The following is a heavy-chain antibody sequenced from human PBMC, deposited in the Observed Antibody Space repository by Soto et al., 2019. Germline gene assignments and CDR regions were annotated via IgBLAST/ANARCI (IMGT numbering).Heavy chain of an antibody. Sequence: GESLKISCKGSEYIFTNYLIGWVRQMPGNGLEWMGIIYPGDSDTRYSPSFQGQVTISADKSISTAYLQWSSLKASDTAMYYCARKSRPYYDFWSGYSRGAFDIWGQGTMVTVSS. CDR3: ARKSRPYYDFWSGYSRGAFDI. CDR2: IYPGDSDT. J-gene: IGHJ3*02. V-gene: IGHV5-51*03. D-gene: IGHD3-3*01. CDR1: EYIFTNYL.